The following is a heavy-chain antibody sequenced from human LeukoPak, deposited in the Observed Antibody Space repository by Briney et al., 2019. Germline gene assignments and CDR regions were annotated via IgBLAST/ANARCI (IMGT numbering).Heavy chain of an antibody. CDR1: GGTFSSYA. CDR2: IIPIFGTA. V-gene: IGHV1-69*05. D-gene: IGHD3-3*01. J-gene: IGHJ4*02. Sequence: SVKVSCKASGGTFSSYAISWVRQAPGQGLEWLGGIIPIFGTANYAQKFQGRVTITTDESTSTAYMELSSLRSEDTAVYYCAREGIFGARSQAHWGQGTLVTVSS. CDR3: AREGIFGARSQAH.